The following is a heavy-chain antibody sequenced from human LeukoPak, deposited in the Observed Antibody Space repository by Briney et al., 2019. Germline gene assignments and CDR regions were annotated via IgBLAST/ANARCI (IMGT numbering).Heavy chain of an antibody. D-gene: IGHD6-13*01. CDR3: AKDDSADAATADFDY. CDR1: GFTFDSYA. V-gene: IGHV3-23*01. Sequence: PGGSLRLSCAASGFTFDSYAMNWVRQAPGKGLEWVSAISSSGGSTYYADSVKGRFTISRDNSKNTLYLQMNSLRAEDTAVSYCAKDDSADAATADFDYWGQGTLVNVSS. J-gene: IGHJ4*02. CDR2: ISSSGGST.